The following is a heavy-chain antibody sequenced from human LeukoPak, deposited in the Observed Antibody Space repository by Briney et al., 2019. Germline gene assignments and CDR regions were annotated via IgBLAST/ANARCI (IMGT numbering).Heavy chain of an antibody. J-gene: IGHJ3*02. CDR2: ISGSGVST. CDR3: AKGNYGDYLGQAFDI. D-gene: IGHD4-17*01. Sequence: GGSLRLSCAASGFTFSSYAMSWVRQAPGKGLEWVSAISGSGVSTYYADSMKGRFTISRDNSKNTLYLQMNSLRAEDTAVYYCAKGNYGDYLGQAFDIWGQGTMVTVSS. CDR1: GFTFSSYA. V-gene: IGHV3-23*01.